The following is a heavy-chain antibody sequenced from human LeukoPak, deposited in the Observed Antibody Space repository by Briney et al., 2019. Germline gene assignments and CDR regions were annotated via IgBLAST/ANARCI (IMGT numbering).Heavy chain of an antibody. V-gene: IGHV4-59*01. Sequence: KPSETLSLTCTVSGGSISSYYWSWIRQPPGKGLEWIGHIYYSGSTNYNPSLKSRVTISVDTSKNQFSLKLSSVSAADTAVYYCARSFYYDFWSGYYSMTVGAFDIWGQGTMVTVPS. J-gene: IGHJ3*02. CDR2: IYYSGST. D-gene: IGHD3-3*01. CDR3: ARSFYYDFWSGYYSMTVGAFDI. CDR1: GGSISSYY.